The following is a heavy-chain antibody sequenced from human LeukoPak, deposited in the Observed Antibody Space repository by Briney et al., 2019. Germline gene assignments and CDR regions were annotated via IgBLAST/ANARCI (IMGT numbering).Heavy chain of an antibody. V-gene: IGHV1-3*01. CDR2: INADNGNT. J-gene: IGHJ5*02. CDR1: VYTFTTYA. Sequence: GASVKVSCKTSVYTFTTYAIHWVRQAPGQRLEWMGWINADNGNTKYSQKFQGRVTITRDTSASTAYMELSSLRSEDTAVYYCARAIVVLPSANWFDPWGQGTPVTVSS. CDR3: ARAIVVLPSANWFDP. D-gene: IGHD2-2*01.